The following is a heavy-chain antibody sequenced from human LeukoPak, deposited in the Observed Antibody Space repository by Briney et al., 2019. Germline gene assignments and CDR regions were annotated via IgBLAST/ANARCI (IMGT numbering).Heavy chain of an antibody. CDR1: GFTFSSYW. CDR2: IKQDGSEK. Sequence: PGGSLRLSCAASGFTFSSYWMSWVRQAPGKGLEWVANIKQDGSEKYYVDSVKGRFTISRDNAKNSLYLQMNSLRAEDTAVYYCARVTRITMVRGVIPYWFDPWGQGTLVTVSS. J-gene: IGHJ5*02. V-gene: IGHV3-7*03. CDR3: ARVTRITMVRGVIPYWFDP. D-gene: IGHD3-10*01.